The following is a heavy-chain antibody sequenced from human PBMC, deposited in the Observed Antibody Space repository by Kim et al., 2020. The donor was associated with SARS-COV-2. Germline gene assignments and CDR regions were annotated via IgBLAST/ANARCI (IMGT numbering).Heavy chain of an antibody. CDR2: LSTDGSST. J-gene: IGHJ3*02. CDR1: GFTLSSHW. Sequence: GGSLRLSCVVSGFTLSSHWMHWVRQVPGKGLAWVSRLSTDGSSTAHADSVKGRFSISRDNAKNTLYLQMNSLRAEDTAVYYCARGWAFDIWGQGTMVTVSS. D-gene: IGHD2-15*01. CDR3: ARGWAFDI. V-gene: IGHV3-74*01.